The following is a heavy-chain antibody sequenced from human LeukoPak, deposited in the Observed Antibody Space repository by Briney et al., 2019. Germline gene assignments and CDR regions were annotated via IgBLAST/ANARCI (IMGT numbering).Heavy chain of an antibody. V-gene: IGHV3-7*05. CDR1: GFKFSKSC. D-gene: IGHD3-3*01. Sequence: GGSLRLSCAASGFKFSKSCMTWVRQAPGKGLQWVAHIKEDGTDQYYVDSVRGRFTISRDNAKTSVYLHLNSLRAEDTAVYYCATWSGAWEFDYWGQGTLASVSS. CDR3: ATWSGAWEFDY. J-gene: IGHJ4*02. CDR2: IKEDGTDQ.